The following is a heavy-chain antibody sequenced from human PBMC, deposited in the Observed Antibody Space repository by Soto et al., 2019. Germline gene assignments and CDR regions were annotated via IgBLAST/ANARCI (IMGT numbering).Heavy chain of an antibody. CDR3: ARPTPYVSRQYSGYDLVY. CDR2: IYPGDSDT. D-gene: IGHD5-12*01. CDR1: GYSFTSYW. J-gene: IGHJ4*02. V-gene: IGHV5-51*01. Sequence: PGESLKISCKGSGYSFTSYWIGWVRQMPGKGLEWMGVIYPGDSDTRYSPSFQGQVTISADKSISTAYLQWSSLKASDTAMYYCARPTPYVSRQYSGYDLVYWGQGTLVTVSS.